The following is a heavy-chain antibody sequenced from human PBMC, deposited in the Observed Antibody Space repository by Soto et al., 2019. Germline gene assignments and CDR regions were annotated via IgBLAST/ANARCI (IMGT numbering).Heavy chain of an antibody. CDR1: GGSISSGGYS. CDR3: ARFCGGDCRFDP. D-gene: IGHD2-21*02. Sequence: SETLSLTCAVSGGSISSGGYSWSWIRQPPGKGLEWIGYIYHSGSTYYNPSLKSRVTISVDRSKNQFSLKLSSVTAADTAVYYCARFCGGDCRFDPWGQGTLVTVSS. V-gene: IGHV4-30-2*01. CDR2: IYHSGST. J-gene: IGHJ5*02.